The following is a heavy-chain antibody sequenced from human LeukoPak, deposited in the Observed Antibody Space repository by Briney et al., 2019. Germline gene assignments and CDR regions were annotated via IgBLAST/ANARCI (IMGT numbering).Heavy chain of an antibody. V-gene: IGHV3-33*01. CDR3: ARDTDFDY. D-gene: IGHD2-8*02. J-gene: IGHJ4*02. CDR1: GFTFSSYG. CDR2: IWSDGGTK. Sequence: PGRSLRLSCAASGFTFSSYGMHWVRQAPGKGLEWVTFIWSDGGTKYYADSVKGRFTISRDNSKNTPYLQMNSLRAEDTAIYYCARDTDFDYWGQGTLVTVSS.